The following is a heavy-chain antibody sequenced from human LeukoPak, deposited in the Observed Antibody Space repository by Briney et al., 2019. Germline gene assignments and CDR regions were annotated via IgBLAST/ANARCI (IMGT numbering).Heavy chain of an antibody. CDR3: ATDQGYYDSSGYST. J-gene: IGHJ5*02. D-gene: IGHD3-22*01. CDR2: INPNSGGT. CDR1: GYTFTGYY. V-gene: IGHV1-2*02. Sequence: ASVKVSCKASGYTFTGYYMHWVRQAPGQGLEWMGWINPNSGGTNYAQKFQGRVTMTRDTSISTAYMELSRLRSEDTAVYYCATDQGYYDSSGYSTWGQGTLVTVSS.